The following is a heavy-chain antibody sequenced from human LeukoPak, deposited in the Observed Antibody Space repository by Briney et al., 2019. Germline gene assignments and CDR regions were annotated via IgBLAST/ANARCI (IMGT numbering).Heavy chain of an antibody. V-gene: IGHV4-59*08. CDR1: GGSISSYY. J-gene: IGHJ6*02. Sequence: SETLSLTCTVSGGSISSYYWSWIRQPPGKGLEWIGYIYYSGSTNYNPSLKSRVTISVDTSKNQFSLNLSSVTAADTAVYYCARSYSYYYYYYGMDVWGQGTTVTVSS. CDR3: ARSYSYYYYYYGMDV. CDR2: IYYSGST. D-gene: IGHD4-11*01.